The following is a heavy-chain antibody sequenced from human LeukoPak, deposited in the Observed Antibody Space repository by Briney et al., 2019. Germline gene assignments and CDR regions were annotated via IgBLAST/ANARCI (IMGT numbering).Heavy chain of an antibody. Sequence: PSETLSLTCPVSGGSVSSSRYYWGWIRQPPGKGLEWIGSIYYTGSTYYKPSLKSRVTISVDASKNQISLKLSSVTAADTAVYFCARHKSLDYLSPTDSWGQGTLVSVSS. D-gene: IGHD3/OR15-3a*01. CDR3: ARHKSLDYLSPTDS. CDR1: GGSVSSSRYY. J-gene: IGHJ4*02. CDR2: IYYTGST. V-gene: IGHV4-39*01.